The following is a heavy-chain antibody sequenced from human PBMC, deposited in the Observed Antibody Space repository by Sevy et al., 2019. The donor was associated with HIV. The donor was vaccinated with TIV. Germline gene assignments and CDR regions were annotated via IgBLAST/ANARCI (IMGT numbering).Heavy chain of an antibody. Sequence: GGSLRLSCVASGFIFNSYVVTWVRQAPGKGLEWVSSISGHGGSTYYADSVKGRFTISRDNSRNTLYLEMNSLRAEDTAVYYCEAIATAGRDYWGQGTLVTVSS. CDR1: GFIFNSYV. CDR2: ISGHGGST. D-gene: IGHD6-13*01. V-gene: IGHV3-23*01. CDR3: EAIATAGRDY. J-gene: IGHJ4*02.